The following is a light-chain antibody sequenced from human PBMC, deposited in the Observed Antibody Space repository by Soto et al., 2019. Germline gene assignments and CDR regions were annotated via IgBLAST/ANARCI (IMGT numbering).Light chain of an antibody. V-gene: IGKV3D-15*01. CDR3: QQHNQWPIT. CDR2: YTS. Sequence: EIVMTQSPATLSVSPGETAPLSCRASQSAGNFLAWYQQKPGQAPRLLIYYTSTRATGIPARFSGSGSGTEFTLTINSLQSEDSAVYYCQQHNQWPITFGQGTRLEIK. J-gene: IGKJ5*01. CDR1: QSAGNF.